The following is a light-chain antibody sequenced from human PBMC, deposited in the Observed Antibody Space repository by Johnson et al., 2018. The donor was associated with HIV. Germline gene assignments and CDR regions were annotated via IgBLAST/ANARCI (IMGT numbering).Light chain of an antibody. CDR2: ENN. CDR3: GKWDSSLSTGYV. Sequence: QSVLTQPPSVSAAPGQKVTISCSGSSSNIGNNYVSWYQQLPGTAPKLLIYENNKRPSGIPDRFSGSKSGTSATLGITGLQTGDEADYYCGKWDSSLSTGYVFGTGTKVTVL. V-gene: IGLV1-51*02. CDR1: SSNIGNNY. J-gene: IGLJ1*01.